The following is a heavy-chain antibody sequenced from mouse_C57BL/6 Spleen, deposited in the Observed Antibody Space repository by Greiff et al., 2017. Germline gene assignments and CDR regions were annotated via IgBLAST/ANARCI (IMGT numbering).Heavy chain of an antibody. Sequence: EVMLVESGGGLVKPGGSLKLSCAASGFTFSDYGMHWVRQAPEKGLEWVAYISGGSSTIYYADTVKGRFTISRDNAKNTLFLQMTSLRSEDTAMYYCARRLGYFDVWGTGTTVTVSS. V-gene: IGHV5-17*01. CDR2: ISGGSSTI. CDR1: GFTFSDYG. CDR3: ARRLGYFDV. D-gene: IGHD2-4*01. J-gene: IGHJ1*03.